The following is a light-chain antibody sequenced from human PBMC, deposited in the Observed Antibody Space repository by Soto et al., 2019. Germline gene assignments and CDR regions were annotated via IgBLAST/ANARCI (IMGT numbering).Light chain of an antibody. CDR1: QSISSW. J-gene: IGKJ1*01. CDR2: MAS. Sequence: DIQMTQSPSTLSASIGDRVTITCRASQSISSWLAWYQQKPGKAPKLLIYMASNLQSGVPSRFSGSGSGTEFTLTISSLQPDDFATYYYQHYNDYSRIFGQGTKVEIK. CDR3: QHYNDYSRI. V-gene: IGKV1-5*03.